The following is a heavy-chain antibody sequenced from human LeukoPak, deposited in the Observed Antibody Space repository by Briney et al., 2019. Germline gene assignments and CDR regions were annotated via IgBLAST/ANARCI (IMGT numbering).Heavy chain of an antibody. Sequence: GGSLRLSCAASGFTFSDYYMSWISQAPGKGLEWVSYISSSGSTIYYADSVKGRFTISRDNAKNSLYLQMNSLRAEDTAVYYCAKRLLRFLDLIGYWGQGTLVTVSS. J-gene: IGHJ4*02. V-gene: IGHV3-11*01. CDR3: AKRLLRFLDLIGY. CDR2: ISSSGSTI. D-gene: IGHD3-3*01. CDR1: GFTFSDYY.